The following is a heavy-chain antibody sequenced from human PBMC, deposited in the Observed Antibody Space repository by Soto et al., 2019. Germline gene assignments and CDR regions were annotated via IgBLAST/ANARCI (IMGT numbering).Heavy chain of an antibody. CDR1: GGTFSSYA. V-gene: IGHV1-69*13. J-gene: IGHJ6*02. CDR3: ARGRWEAAAGTYYYYGMDV. D-gene: IGHD6-13*01. CDR2: IIPIFGTA. Sequence: SVKVSCKASGGTFSSYAISWVRQAPGQGLEWMGGIIPIFGTANYAQKFQGRVTITADESTSTAYMELSSLRSEDTAVYYCARGRWEAAAGTYYYYGMDVWGQGTTVTVSS.